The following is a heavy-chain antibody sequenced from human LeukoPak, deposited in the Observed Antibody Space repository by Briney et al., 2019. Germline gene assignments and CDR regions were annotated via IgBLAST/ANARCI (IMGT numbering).Heavy chain of an antibody. CDR2: INPNSGGT. J-gene: IGHJ4*02. Sequence: GASVKVSCKASGYTFTGYYMHWVRQAPGQGLEWMGWINPNSGGTNYAQKFQGRVTMTRDTSISTAYMELSRLRSDDTAVYYCARDPGAIDYDSSGYPDYWGQGTLVTVSS. CDR3: ARDPGAIDYDSSGYPDY. CDR1: GYTFTGYY. D-gene: IGHD3-22*01. V-gene: IGHV1-2*02.